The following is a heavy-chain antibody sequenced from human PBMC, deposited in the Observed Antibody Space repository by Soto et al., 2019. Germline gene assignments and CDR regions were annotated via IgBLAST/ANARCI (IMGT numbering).Heavy chain of an antibody. D-gene: IGHD3-16*01. CDR2: ISTSGNIK. V-gene: IGHV3-11*01. CDR3: ARNGGTFDP. Sequence: GGSLRLSCAASGFTFSDYDMTWIRQAAGKGLEWVSYISTSGNIKYYAESVEGRFTISRDNAKNSLYLQMNSLRADDTAVYFCARNGGTFDPWGQGTLVT. CDR1: GFTFSDYD. J-gene: IGHJ5*02.